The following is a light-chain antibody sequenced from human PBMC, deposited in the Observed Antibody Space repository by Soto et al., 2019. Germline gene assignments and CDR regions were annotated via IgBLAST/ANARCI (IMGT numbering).Light chain of an antibody. CDR2: GAS. V-gene: IGKV3-15*01. CDR1: QSVSSN. Sequence: EIVMTQSPATLSVSPGERATLSCRASQSVSSNLAWYQQKPGQAPRLLIYGASTRATAIPARFSGSGSGTDFTITISSLQSEDFAIYYCQQYKNWPRTFGQGTKVEIK. J-gene: IGKJ1*01. CDR3: QQYKNWPRT.